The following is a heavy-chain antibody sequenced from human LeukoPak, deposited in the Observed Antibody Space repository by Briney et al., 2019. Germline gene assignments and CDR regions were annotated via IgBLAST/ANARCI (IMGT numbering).Heavy chain of an antibody. CDR3: ARDWPTIAAAGTIPEYFQH. CDR2: ISSSSSYI. V-gene: IGHV3-21*01. CDR1: GFTFSSYS. Sequence: PGGSLRLSCAASGFTFSSYSMNWVRQAPGKGLEWVSSISSSSSYIYYADSVKGRFTISRDNAKNSLYLQMDSLRAEDTAVYYCARDWPTIAAAGTIPEYFQHWGQGTLVTVSS. D-gene: IGHD6-13*01. J-gene: IGHJ1*01.